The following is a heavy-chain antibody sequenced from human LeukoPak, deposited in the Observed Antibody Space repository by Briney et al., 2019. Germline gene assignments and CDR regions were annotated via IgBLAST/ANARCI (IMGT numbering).Heavy chain of an antibody. CDR3: SASPGGSRRYFDL. V-gene: IGHV4-39*01. CDR2: IYYSGST. CDR1: GGSISSSSYC. Sequence: PSETLSLTCTVSGGSISSSSYCWGWIRQPPGKGLEWIGSIYYSGSTYYNPSLKSRVTISVDTSKNQFSLKLGSVTAADTAVYYCSASPGGSRRYFDLWGRGTLVTVSS. D-gene: IGHD2-2*01. J-gene: IGHJ2*01.